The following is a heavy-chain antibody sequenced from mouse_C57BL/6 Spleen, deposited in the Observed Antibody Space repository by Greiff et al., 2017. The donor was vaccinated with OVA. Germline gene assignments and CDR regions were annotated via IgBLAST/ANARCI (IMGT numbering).Heavy chain of an antibody. Sequence: VQLKESGPELVKPGASVKISCKASGYSFTGYYMNWVKQSPEKSLEWIGEINPSTGGTTYNQKFKAKATLTVDKSSSTAYMQLKSLTSEDSAVYYCARGGSAYAMDYWGQGTSVTVSS. J-gene: IGHJ4*01. D-gene: IGHD1-1*02. CDR3: ARGGSAYAMDY. CDR2: INPSTGGT. CDR1: GYSFTGYY. V-gene: IGHV1-42*01.